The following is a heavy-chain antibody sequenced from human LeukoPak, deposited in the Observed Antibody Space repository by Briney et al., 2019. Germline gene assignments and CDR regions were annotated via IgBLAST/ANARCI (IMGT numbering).Heavy chain of an antibody. CDR1: GYTFTSYY. CDR2: MNPNSGNT. V-gene: IGHV1-8*02. Sequence: GASVKVSCKASGYTFTSYYMHWVRQATGQGLEWMGWMNPNSGNTGYAQKFQGRVTMTRNTSISTAYMELSSLRSEDTAVYYCARVTIFGVVIIGVVDYGMDVWGQGTTVTVSS. J-gene: IGHJ6*02. D-gene: IGHD3-3*01. CDR3: ARVTIFGVVIIGVVDYGMDV.